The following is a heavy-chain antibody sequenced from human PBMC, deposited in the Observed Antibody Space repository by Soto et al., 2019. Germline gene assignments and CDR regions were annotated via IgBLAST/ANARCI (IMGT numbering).Heavy chain of an antibody. J-gene: IGHJ5*02. CDR3: ARDGEVRYSSSWYRWFDP. CDR2: IIPIFGTA. Sequence: SVKVSCKASGGTFSSYAISWVRQAPGQGLEWMGGIIPIFGTANYAQKFQGRVTITADKSTSTAYMELSSLRSEDTAVYYCARDGEVRYSSSWYRWFDPWGHGTLDTVSS. CDR1: GGTFSSYA. V-gene: IGHV1-69*06. D-gene: IGHD6-13*01.